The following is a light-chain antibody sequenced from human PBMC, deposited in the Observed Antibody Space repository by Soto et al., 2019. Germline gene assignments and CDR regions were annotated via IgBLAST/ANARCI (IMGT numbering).Light chain of an antibody. Sequence: QSALTQPASVSGSPGQSITISCTGTRSDVGGYNYVSWYQQHPGKAPKLIIFEVSNRPSGVSNRFSGSKSGNTASLTISGLQGDDEADYHCSSYTSSTTQVCGTGTKVTVL. CDR3: SSYTSSTTQV. J-gene: IGLJ1*01. CDR2: EVS. CDR1: RSDVGGYNY. V-gene: IGLV2-14*01.